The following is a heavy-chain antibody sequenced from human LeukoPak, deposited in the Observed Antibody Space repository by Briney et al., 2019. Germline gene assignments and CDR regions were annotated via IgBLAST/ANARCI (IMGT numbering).Heavy chain of an antibody. CDR2: IYYSGST. CDR3: VSRPPHHFYGDYDREYYFDY. D-gene: IGHD4-17*01. CDR1: GGSISSSSYY. V-gene: IGHV4-39*01. Sequence: SETLSLTCTVSGGSISSSSYYWGWIRQPPGKGLEWIGSIYYSGSTYYNPSLKSRVTISVDTSKNQFSLKLSSVTAADTAVYYCVSRPPHHFYGDYDREYYFDYWGQGTLVTVSS. J-gene: IGHJ4*02.